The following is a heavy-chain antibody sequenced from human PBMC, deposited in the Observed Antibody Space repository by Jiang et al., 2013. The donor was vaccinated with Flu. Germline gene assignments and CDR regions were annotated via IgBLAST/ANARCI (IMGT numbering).Heavy chain of an antibody. Sequence: GPGLVKPSETLSLTCTVSGGSISSYYWSWIRQPPGKGLEWIGYLYYSGSTNYNPSLKSRVTISVDTSKNQFSLKLSSVTAADTAIYYCARISTLRHAFDIWGQGTMVTVSS. V-gene: IGHV4-59*01. CDR1: GGSISSYY. J-gene: IGHJ3*02. D-gene: IGHD2-2*01. CDR3: ARISTLRHAFDI. CDR2: LYYSGST.